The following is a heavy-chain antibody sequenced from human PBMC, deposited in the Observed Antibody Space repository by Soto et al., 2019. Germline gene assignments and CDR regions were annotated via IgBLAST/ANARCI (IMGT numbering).Heavy chain of an antibody. CDR2: INSFSGDT. Sequence: ASVKVACKASGYTFTHYGMTWVRQAPGQGLEWMGWINSFSGDTNYPQKLQGRLTMTTDTSTNTVYMELRNLRSDDTAVYYCARHLKYGGKSWSPDIWGPGTLLTVSS. V-gene: IGHV1-18*01. D-gene: IGHD2-15*01. J-gene: IGHJ2*01. CDR1: GYTFTHYG. CDR3: ARHLKYGGKSWSPDI.